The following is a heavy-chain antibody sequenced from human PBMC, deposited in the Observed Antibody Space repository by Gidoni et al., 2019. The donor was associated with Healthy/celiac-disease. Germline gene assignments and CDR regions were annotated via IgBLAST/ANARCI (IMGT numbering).Heavy chain of an antibody. J-gene: IGHJ4*02. Sequence: EVQLLVSGGGLVQPGGSLRLSCAASGFTFRSYAMSWVRQAPGKGLEWVSAISCRGGSTYCADSVKGRLTISRDNSKNTLYLQMNSLRAEDTAVYYCAKGMVRGVITCFDYWGQGTLVTVSS. CDR2: ISCRGGST. V-gene: IGHV3-23*01. D-gene: IGHD3-10*01. CDR1: GFTFRSYA. CDR3: AKGMVRGVITCFDY.